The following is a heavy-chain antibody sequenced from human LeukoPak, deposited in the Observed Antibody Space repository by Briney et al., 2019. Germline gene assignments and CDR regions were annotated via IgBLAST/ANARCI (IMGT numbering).Heavy chain of an antibody. D-gene: IGHD4-17*01. J-gene: IGHJ6*02. V-gene: IGHV3-23*01. CDR1: GFTFNNYA. Sequence: PGGSLRLSCEASGFTFNNYAMTWVRQAPGKGLEWVSTISAGGGDILSADFLRRRSTISRDSSKIPLYLYMNGLRADDPAVYYCSKDLRGGNDYRDYDYYYYGIDVWGQGTTVTVSS. CDR3: SKDLRGGNDYRDYDYYYYGIDV. CDR2: ISAGGGDI.